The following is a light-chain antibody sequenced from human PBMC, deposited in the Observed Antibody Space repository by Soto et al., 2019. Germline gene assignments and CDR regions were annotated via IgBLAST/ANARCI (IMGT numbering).Light chain of an antibody. CDR1: QSISTSY. CDR2: GAS. CDR3: QQYDTWM. Sequence: EFVLTQSPGTLSLSPGDRATLSCRASQSISTSYLAWYQQKPGQAPRLLIYGASRRATGIPDRFSGSGSGTDFTLTISRLEPADFAVYYCQQYDTWMFGQGTKVDIK. J-gene: IGKJ1*01. V-gene: IGKV3-20*01.